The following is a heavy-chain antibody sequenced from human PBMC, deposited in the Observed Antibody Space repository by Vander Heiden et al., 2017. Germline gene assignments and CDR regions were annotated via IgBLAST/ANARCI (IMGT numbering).Heavy chain of an antibody. CDR2: ISGSGNDA. V-gene: IGHV3-23*04. D-gene: IGHD3-10*01. J-gene: IGHJ5*01. CDR3: AKEGLWYGGNWFDP. CDR1: GFNFSYYA. Sequence: EVQLVGSGGGLVQPGGSLRVSCESSGFNFSYYAMTWVRQAQGKGLEWVSTISGSGNDADYAGSVKGRFIISRDNSKNTLYLQMNSLRAGDTALYYCAKEGLWYGGNWFDPWGQGTLVTVSS.